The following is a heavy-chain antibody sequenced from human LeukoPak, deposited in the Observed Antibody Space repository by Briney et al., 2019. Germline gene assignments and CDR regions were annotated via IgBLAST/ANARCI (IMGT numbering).Heavy chain of an antibody. CDR3: ARIVRTAYCGGDWFP. D-gene: IGHD2-21*02. CDR2: INPNSGDT. V-gene: IGHV1-2*06. J-gene: IGHJ5*02. Sequence: ASVKVSCKASGYTFTDYYIHWVRQAPGQGLEWMGRINPNSGDTNYAQRFQGRVTMTRETSITTVYMELSRLRSDDTAMYYCARIVRTAYCGGDWFPWGQGTLVTVSS. CDR1: GYTFTDYY.